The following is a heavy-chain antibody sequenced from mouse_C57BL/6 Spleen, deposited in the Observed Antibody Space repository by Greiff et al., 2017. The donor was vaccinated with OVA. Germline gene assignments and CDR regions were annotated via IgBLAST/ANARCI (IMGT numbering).Heavy chain of an antibody. V-gene: IGHV1-82*01. Sequence: QVQLKESGPELVKPGASVKISCKASGYAFSSSWMNWVKQRPGKGLEWIGRIYPGDGDTNYNGKFKGKATLTADKSSSTAYMQLSSLTSEDSAVYFCASRQAWFAYWGQGTLVTVSA. CDR1: GYAFSSSW. CDR3: ASRQAWFAY. CDR2: IYPGDGDT. J-gene: IGHJ3*01.